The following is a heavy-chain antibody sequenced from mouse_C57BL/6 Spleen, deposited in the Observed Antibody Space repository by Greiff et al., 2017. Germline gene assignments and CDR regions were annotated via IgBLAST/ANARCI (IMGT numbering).Heavy chain of an antibody. CDR2: IDPETGGT. CDR1: GYTFTDYE. CDR3: TRQGVDYFDN. J-gene: IGHJ2*01. D-gene: IGHD3-3*01. Sequence: VQLQQSGPELVKPGASVTLSCKASGYTFTDYEMHWVKQTPVHGLEWIGAIDPETGGTAYNPKFKGKAILTADKSSSTAYMEHRALPSEDSAVYCCTRQGVDYFDNWGQGTTLTVSS. V-gene: IGHV1-15*01.